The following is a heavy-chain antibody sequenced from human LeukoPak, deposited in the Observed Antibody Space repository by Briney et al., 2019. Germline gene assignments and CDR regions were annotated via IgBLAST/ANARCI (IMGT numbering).Heavy chain of an antibody. J-gene: IGHJ4*02. D-gene: IGHD3-10*01. CDR2: INHSGST. Sequence: SETLSLTCAVYGGSFSGYYWSWIRQPPGKGLEWIGEINHSGSTNYNPSLKSRVTISVDTSKNQFSLKLSSVTAADTAVYYCARRRHYYGSGSRYFDYWGQGTLVTVSS. V-gene: IGHV4-34*01. CDR1: GGSFSGYY. CDR3: ARRRHYYGSGSRYFDY.